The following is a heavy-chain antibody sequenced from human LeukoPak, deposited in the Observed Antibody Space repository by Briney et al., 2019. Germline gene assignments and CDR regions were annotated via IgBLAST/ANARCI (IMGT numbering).Heavy chain of an antibody. CDR1: GFXFSSYG. CDR2: ISYDGSNK. CDR3: AITGDSSGYSFDY. D-gene: IGHD3-22*01. V-gene: IGHV3-30*03. J-gene: IGHJ4*02. Sequence: GGSLRLSCAASGFXFSSYGIHWVRQAPGKGREWVAVISYDGSNKYYADSVKGRFTISRDNSKNTLYLQMNSLRAEDTAVYYCAITGDSSGYSFDYWGQGTLVTVSS.